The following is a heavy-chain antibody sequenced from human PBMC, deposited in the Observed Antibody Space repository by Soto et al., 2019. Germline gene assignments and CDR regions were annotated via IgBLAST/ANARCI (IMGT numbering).Heavy chain of an antibody. V-gene: IGHV4-59*01. CDR1: GGSISRYY. CDR3: ARDRGGAIDY. D-gene: IGHD1-26*01. Sequence: SETLSLTCTVSGGSISRYYWSWIRQPPGKGLEWIGYIYYSGSTNYNPSLKSRVTISVDTSKNQFSLKLSSVTAADTAVYYCARDRGGAIDYWGQGTLVTVSS. CDR2: IYYSGST. J-gene: IGHJ4*02.